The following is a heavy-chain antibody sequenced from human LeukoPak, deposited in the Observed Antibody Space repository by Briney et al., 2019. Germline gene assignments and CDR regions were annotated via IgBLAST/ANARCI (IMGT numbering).Heavy chain of an antibody. CDR1: GFTFSSYA. J-gene: IGHJ4*02. D-gene: IGHD5-18*01. CDR2: ISGSGGYT. Sequence: PGGSLRLSCAASGFTFSSYAMSWVRQAPGKGLESVSAISGSGGYTYYADSVKGRFTISRDNSKNTLYLQMNSLRAEDTAVYYCAKLSAYSYGDKGDWGQGTLVTVSS. CDR3: AKLSAYSYGDKGD. V-gene: IGHV3-23*01.